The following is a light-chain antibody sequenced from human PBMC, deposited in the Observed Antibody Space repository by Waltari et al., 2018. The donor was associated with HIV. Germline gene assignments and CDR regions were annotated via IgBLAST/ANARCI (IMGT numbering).Light chain of an antibody. Sequence: QSAPTQPASVSGSPGQSITISCTGTSSDIGGYNYVSWYQQHPGKAPKLMIYDVSKRPSGVSNRFSGSKSGNTASLTISGLQAEDETDYYCCSYAGSRTWVFGGGTKLTVL. CDR3: CSYAGSRTWV. CDR1: SSDIGGYNY. J-gene: IGLJ3*02. CDR2: DVS. V-gene: IGLV2-23*02.